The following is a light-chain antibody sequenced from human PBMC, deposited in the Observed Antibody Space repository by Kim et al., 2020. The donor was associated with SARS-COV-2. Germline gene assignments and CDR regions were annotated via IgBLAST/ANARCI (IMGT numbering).Light chain of an antibody. V-gene: IGKV1-9*01. Sequence: ASVGDRVTITCRASQGISRYLAWYQQTPEKAPKLLIYAASTLQTGVPSRFSGSGSGTEFTLTINTLQPEDFATYYCQQLDDYPRTFGGGTKVDIK. CDR3: QQLDDYPRT. J-gene: IGKJ4*01. CDR2: AAS. CDR1: QGISRY.